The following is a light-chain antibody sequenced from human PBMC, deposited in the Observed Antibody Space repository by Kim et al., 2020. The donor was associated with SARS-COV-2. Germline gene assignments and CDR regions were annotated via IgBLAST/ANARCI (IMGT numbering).Light chain of an antibody. CDR2: EDD. J-gene: IGLJ2*01. Sequence: GKTVTISWTRSGGSIDDNYVQWYQQRPGGVPTTVIYEDDQRPSGVSDRFSGSIDNSSNSASLTISGLKTEDEADYYCQSYNRSSVVFGGGTQLTVL. CDR1: GGSIDDNY. V-gene: IGLV6-57*03. CDR3: QSYNRSSVV.